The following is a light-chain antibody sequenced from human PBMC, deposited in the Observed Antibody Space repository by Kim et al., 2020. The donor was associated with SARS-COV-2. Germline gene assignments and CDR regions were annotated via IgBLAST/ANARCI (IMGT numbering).Light chain of an antibody. CDR1: QSVSSN. V-gene: IGKV3-15*01. J-gene: IGKJ4*02. CDR3: QQYNNWPRT. Sequence: EIVMTQSPATLSVSPGERATLSCRASQSVSSNLAWYQQKPGQAPRLLFYGASTRATGIPARFSGSGSGTEFTLTISSLQSEDLAVYYCQQYNNWPRTFGEGTKMGIK. CDR2: GAS.